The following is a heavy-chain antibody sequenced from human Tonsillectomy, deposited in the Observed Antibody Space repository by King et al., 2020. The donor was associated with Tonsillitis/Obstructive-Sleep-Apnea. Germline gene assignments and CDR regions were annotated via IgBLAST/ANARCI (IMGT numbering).Heavy chain of an antibody. CDR1: GFTFSSYA. J-gene: IGHJ4*02. D-gene: IGHD3-22*01. CDR2: ISYDGSNK. Sequence: VQLVESGGGVVQPGRSLRLSCAASGFTFSSYAMHWVRQAPGKGLEWVAVISYDGSNKYYADSVKGRFTISRDNSKNTLYLQMNSLRAEDTAVYYCARAHYASSGYYLNYLDYWGQGTLVTVSS. CDR3: ARAHYASSGYYLNYLDY. V-gene: IGHV3-30*01.